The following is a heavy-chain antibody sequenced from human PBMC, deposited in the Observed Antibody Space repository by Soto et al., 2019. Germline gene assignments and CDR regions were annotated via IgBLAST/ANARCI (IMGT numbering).Heavy chain of an antibody. D-gene: IGHD2-15*01. Sequence: SETLSLTCAVYGGSFSGYYWSWIRQPPGKGLEWIGEINHSGSTNYNPSLKSRVTISVDTYKNQFSLKVSAVTAADTAVYYCATSRGCSGGSCYSSYYYGMDVWGQGTTVTVSS. CDR2: INHSGST. CDR3: ATSRGCSGGSCYSSYYYGMDV. CDR1: GGSFSGYY. J-gene: IGHJ6*02. V-gene: IGHV4-34*01.